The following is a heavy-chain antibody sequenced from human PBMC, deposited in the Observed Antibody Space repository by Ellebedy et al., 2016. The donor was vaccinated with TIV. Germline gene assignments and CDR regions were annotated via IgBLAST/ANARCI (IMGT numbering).Heavy chain of an antibody. Sequence: GGSLRLSCAASGFTFSSYSVNWIRQTPGKGLEWVAHIRYDGSDKYYVDSVKGRFTISRYNSKHTLYLQINTLIAEDTAVYYCAKDGVDTAMVSGYFDYWGQGTLVTVSS. J-gene: IGHJ4*02. D-gene: IGHD5-18*01. CDR2: IRYDGSDK. V-gene: IGHV3-30*02. CDR3: AKDGVDTAMVSGYFDY. CDR1: GFTFSSYS.